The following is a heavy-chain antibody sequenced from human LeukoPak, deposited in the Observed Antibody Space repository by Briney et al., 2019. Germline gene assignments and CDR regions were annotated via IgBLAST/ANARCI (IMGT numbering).Heavy chain of an antibody. CDR3: TTGRWSFDY. J-gene: IGHJ4*02. V-gene: IGHV3-23*01. CDR1: GFTFSSYA. Sequence: GGSLRLSCAASGFTFSSYAMSWVRQTPGKGLEWVSVIGGSGGDTYYADSVKGRFTISRDNSKNTLYLQMNSLRAEDTAVYYCTTGRWSFDYWGQGTLVTVSS. D-gene: IGHD6-13*01. CDR2: IGGSGGDT.